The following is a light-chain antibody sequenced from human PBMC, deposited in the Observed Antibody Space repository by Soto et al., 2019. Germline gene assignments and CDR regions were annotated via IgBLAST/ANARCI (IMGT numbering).Light chain of an antibody. CDR3: QQYNNWPPAT. CDR1: QSVGSN. CDR2: GAS. Sequence: ESVMTQSPATLSVSPGERATLSCRASQSVGSNLAWYQQKAGQAPRLLIYGASTRATGIPARFSGSGSGTEFTLTISSLQSEDFALYYCQQYNNWPPATFGQGTRLEIK. J-gene: IGKJ5*01. V-gene: IGKV3-15*01.